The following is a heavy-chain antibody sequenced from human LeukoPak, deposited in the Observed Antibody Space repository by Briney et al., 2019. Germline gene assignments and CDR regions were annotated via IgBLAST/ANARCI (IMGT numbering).Heavy chain of an antibody. J-gene: IGHJ5*02. Sequence: SETLSLTCTVSGGSISSYYWSWIRQPAGKGLEWIGRIYTSGSTNYNPSLKSRVTISVDTSKNQFSLKLSSVTAADTAVYYCXXXXXXXXLEWLPKYNWFDPWGQGTLVTVSS. D-gene: IGHD3-3*01. CDR2: IYTSGST. V-gene: IGHV4-4*07. CDR1: GGSISSYY. CDR3: XXXXXXXXLEWLPKYNWFDP.